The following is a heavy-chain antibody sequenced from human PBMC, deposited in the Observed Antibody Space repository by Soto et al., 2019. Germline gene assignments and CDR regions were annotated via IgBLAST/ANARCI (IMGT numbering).Heavy chain of an antibody. CDR3: TRAGYGDYWVDP. V-gene: IGHV3-74*01. CDR1: GFTFSSYW. D-gene: IGHD4-17*01. J-gene: IGHJ5*02. Sequence: EVQLVESGGGLVQPGGSLRLSCAASGFTFSSYWMHWVRQAPGKGLVWVSRINSDGSGISYADSVKGRFTISRDNAKNTLYLQMDSLRAEDTAVYSCTRAGYGDYWVDPWGQGTLVTVSS. CDR2: INSDGSGI.